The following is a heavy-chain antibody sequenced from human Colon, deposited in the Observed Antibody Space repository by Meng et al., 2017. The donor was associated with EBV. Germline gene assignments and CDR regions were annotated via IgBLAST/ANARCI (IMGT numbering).Heavy chain of an antibody. CDR2: IHHSGSA. CDR1: GGSMSSGNYY. V-gene: IGHV4-30-4*01. Sequence: QVQLQQWGAGLLEPSXTLSLTCTXSGGSMSSGNYYWSWIRQPPGKGLEWIGYIHHSGSAYYNPSLKSRVSISVDTSKNQFSLNLNSMTAADTAVYYCASFDHIPRRNYFDYWGQGTLVTVSS. J-gene: IGHJ4*02. D-gene: IGHD2-21*01. CDR3: ASFDHIPRRNYFDY.